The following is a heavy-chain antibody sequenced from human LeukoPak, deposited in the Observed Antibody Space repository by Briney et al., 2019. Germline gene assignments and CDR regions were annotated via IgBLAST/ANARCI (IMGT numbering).Heavy chain of an antibody. Sequence: PGESLRLSCAASGVTFSNAWMNWVRKAPGKGLEWVGRIKSNTDGGTTDYAAPVKGRFTISRDDSKNTLYLQMNSLKTEDTAVYYCVGNYYDSSGYNYLDYWGQGTLVPVSS. J-gene: IGHJ4*02. V-gene: IGHV3-15*07. D-gene: IGHD3-22*01. CDR1: GVTFSNAW. CDR3: VGNYYDSSGYNYLDY. CDR2: IKSNTDGGTT.